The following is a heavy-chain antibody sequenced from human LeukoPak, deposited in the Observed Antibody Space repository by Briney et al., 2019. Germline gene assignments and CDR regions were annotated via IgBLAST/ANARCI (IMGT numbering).Heavy chain of an antibody. CDR1: GYTFTSYA. CDR3: ARNAGTRTLGYYGMDV. V-gene: IGHV1-3*01. D-gene: IGHD1-14*01. CDR2: INAGNGNT. J-gene: IGHJ6*02. Sequence: ASVKVSCKASGYTFTSYAMHWVRQAPGQRLEWMGWINAGNGNTKYSQKFQGRVTITRDTSASTAYMELSSLRSDDTAVYYCARNAGTRTLGYYGMDVWGQGTTVTVSS.